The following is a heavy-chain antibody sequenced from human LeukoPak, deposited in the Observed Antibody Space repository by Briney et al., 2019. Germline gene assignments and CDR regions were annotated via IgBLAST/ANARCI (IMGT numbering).Heavy chain of an antibody. D-gene: IGHD3-9*01. J-gene: IGHJ5*02. CDR1: GGSISSYY. V-gene: IGHV4-59*08. Sequence: PSETLSPTCTVSGGSISSYYWSWIRQPPGKGLEWIGFIYYSGSTNYNPSLNSRVTISVDTSKNQFSLKLSSVTAADTAVYYCAGLLRYSTSGDWFDPWGQGTLVTVSS. CDR3: AGLLRYSTSGDWFDP. CDR2: IYYSGST.